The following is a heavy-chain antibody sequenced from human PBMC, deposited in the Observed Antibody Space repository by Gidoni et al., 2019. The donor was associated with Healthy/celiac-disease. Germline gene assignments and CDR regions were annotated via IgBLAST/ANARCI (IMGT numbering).Heavy chain of an antibody. Sequence: EVQLVESGGGLVQPGGSLRLSCAASGFTFSSYSMNWVRQAPGKGLEWVSYISSSSSTIYYADSVKGRFTISRDNAKNSLYLQMNSLRDEDTAVYYCARDRVPDDYGDRYYFDYWGQGTLVTVSS. V-gene: IGHV3-48*02. CDR3: ARDRVPDDYGDRYYFDY. J-gene: IGHJ4*02. CDR1: GFTFSSYS. D-gene: IGHD4-17*01. CDR2: ISSSSSTI.